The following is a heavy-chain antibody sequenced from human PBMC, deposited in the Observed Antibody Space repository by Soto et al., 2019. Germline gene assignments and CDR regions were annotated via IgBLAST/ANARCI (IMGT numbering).Heavy chain of an antibody. CDR1: GGSISTYY. CDR3: ARDMHAGFTHYFDP. J-gene: IGHJ5*02. V-gene: IGHV4-59*01. D-gene: IGHD1-26*01. Sequence: NPSETLSLTYTVSGGSISTYYWSWIRQPPGGTLEWIGYIYASGATTYNPSLESRVTMSVDMPNNEFSLELTSLTAADTAVYYCARDMHAGFTHYFDPWGQGTLVTVSS. CDR2: IYASGAT.